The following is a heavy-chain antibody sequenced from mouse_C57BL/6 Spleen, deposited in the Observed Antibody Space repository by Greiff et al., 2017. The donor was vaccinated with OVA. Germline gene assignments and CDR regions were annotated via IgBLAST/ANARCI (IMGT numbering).Heavy chain of an antibody. CDR1: GFTFSDYG. V-gene: IGHV5-17*01. CDR3: ARPSYDYFDY. J-gene: IGHJ2*01. CDR2: ISSGSSTI. Sequence: DVMLVESGGGLVKPGGSLKLSCAASGFTFSDYGMHWVRQAPEKGLEWVAYISSGSSTIYYADKVKGRFTISRDNAKNTLFLQMTSLRSEDTAMYYCARPSYDYFDYWGQGTTLTVSS. D-gene: IGHD2-3*01.